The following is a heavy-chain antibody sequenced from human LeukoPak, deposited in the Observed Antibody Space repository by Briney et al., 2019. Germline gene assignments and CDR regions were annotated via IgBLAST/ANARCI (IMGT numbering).Heavy chain of an antibody. V-gene: IGHV1-18*01. Sequence: ASVKVSCKASGYTFTSYGISWVRQAPGQGLEWMGWISGYNGKTNYAQKLQGRVTMTTDTSTSTAYMELRSLGSDDTAMYYCARVPIPEVLWFGEEQGGYYYYYMDVWGKGTTVTISS. CDR1: GYTFTSYG. CDR3: ARVPIPEVLWFGEEQGGYYYYYMDV. D-gene: IGHD3-10*01. J-gene: IGHJ6*03. CDR2: ISGYNGKT.